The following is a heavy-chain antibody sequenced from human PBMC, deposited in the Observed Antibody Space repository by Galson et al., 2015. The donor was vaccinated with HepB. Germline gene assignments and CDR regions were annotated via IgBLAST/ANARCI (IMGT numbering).Heavy chain of an antibody. CDR2: ISYDGSNK. V-gene: IGHV3-30-3*01. D-gene: IGHD3-10*01. CDR3: TRLGAYGSGSYGDPEGY. Sequence: SLRLSCAASGFTFSSYAMHWVRQAPGKGLEWVAVISYDGSNKYYADSVKGRFTISRDNSKNTLYLQMNSLRAEDTAVYYCTRLGAYGSGSYGDPEGYWGQGTLITVSS. CDR1: GFTFSSYA. J-gene: IGHJ4*02.